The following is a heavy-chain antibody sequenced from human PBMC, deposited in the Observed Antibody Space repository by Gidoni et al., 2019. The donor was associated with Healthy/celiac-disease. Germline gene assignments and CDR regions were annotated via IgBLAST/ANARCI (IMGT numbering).Heavy chain of an antibody. CDR1: GFTFDDYT. V-gene: IGHV3-43*01. Sequence: EVQLVESGGVVVQPGGSLRLSCAASGFTFDDYTMHWVRQDPGKGLEWVSLISWDGGSTYYADSVKGRFTISRDNSKNSLYLQMNSLRTEDTALYYCAKDRSSGWFYYYGMDVWGQGTTVTVSS. D-gene: IGHD6-19*01. J-gene: IGHJ6*02. CDR3: AKDRSSGWFYYYGMDV. CDR2: ISWDGGST.